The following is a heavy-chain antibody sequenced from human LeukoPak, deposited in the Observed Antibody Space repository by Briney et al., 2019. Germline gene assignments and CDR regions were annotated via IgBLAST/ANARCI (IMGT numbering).Heavy chain of an antibody. CDR2: ISLTGSTT. Sequence: GGSLRLSCTASGFSFSGHWMHWVRQLPGKGLVWVSRISLTGSTTSYADSVKGRFTVSRDNAKNTLYLQVNNLRAEDTAVYYCARFYDSSGYYYPFDYWGQGTLVAVSS. V-gene: IGHV3-74*01. J-gene: IGHJ4*02. CDR3: ARFYDSSGYYYPFDY. CDR1: GFSFSGHW. D-gene: IGHD3-22*01.